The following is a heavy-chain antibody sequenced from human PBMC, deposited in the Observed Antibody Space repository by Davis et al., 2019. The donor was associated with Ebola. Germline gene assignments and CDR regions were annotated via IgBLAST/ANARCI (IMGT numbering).Heavy chain of an antibody. CDR2: ISSSSSTI. CDR1: GFTFSSYS. J-gene: IGHJ6*04. D-gene: IGHD3-10*01. Sequence: GESLKISCAASGFTFSSYSMNWVRQAPGKGLEWVSYISSSSSTIYYADSVKGRFTISRDNAKNSLYLQMNSLRDEDTAVYYCARDTTMVRGVISPYYGMDVWGKGTTVTVSS. CDR3: ARDTTMVRGVISPYYGMDV. V-gene: IGHV3-48*02.